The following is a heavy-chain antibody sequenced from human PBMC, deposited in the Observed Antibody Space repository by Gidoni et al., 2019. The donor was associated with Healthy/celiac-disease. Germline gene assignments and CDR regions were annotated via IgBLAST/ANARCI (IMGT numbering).Heavy chain of an antibody. V-gene: IGHV1-69*01. CDR2: IIPIFGTA. Sequence: QVQLVQSGAEVKKPGSSVKVSCKASGGTFSSYAISWVRQAPGQGLEWMGGIIPIFGTANYAQKFQGRVTIIADESTSTAYMELSSLRSEDTAVYYCATQGASGSDDAFDIWGQGTMVTVSS. CDR1: GGTFSSYA. D-gene: IGHD3-3*01. CDR3: ATQGASGSDDAFDI. J-gene: IGHJ3*02.